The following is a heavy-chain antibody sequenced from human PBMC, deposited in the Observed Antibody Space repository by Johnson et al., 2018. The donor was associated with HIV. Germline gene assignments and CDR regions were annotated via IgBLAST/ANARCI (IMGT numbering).Heavy chain of an antibody. CDR1: GFTFSSYG. J-gene: IGHJ3*02. V-gene: IGHV3-30*02. Sequence: QVQLVESGGGVVQPGGSLRLSCAASGFTFSSYGMHWVRQAPGKGLEWVAFIRYDGSNKYYADSVKGRFTISRDNSKNTLYLQMNSLRAEDTAVYYCAKDSLYSYGPDAFDIWGQGTMVTVSS. CDR2: IRYDGSNK. CDR3: AKDSLYSYGPDAFDI. D-gene: IGHD5-18*01.